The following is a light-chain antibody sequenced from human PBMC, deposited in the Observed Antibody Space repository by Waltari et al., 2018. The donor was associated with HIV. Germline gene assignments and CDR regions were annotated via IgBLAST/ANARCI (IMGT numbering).Light chain of an antibody. Sequence: SYELTQPPSVSVSPGQTARITCSGDALPRQYTYWYQQKPGQAPLLLIYKDSERPSGIPDRVSGASSGTIVTLTISGVQAEDEADYYCQSADTSGSYSVIFGGGTKLTVL. J-gene: IGLJ2*01. CDR3: QSADTSGSYSVI. CDR2: KDS. CDR1: ALPRQY. V-gene: IGLV3-25*03.